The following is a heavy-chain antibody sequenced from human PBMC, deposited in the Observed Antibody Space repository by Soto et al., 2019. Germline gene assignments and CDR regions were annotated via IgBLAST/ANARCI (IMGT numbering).Heavy chain of an antibody. J-gene: IGHJ6*02. CDR2: ISDDGSNE. CDR1: GFTFSSYG. CDR3: AKNLWFGEVTCVDV. V-gene: IGHV3-30*18. D-gene: IGHD3-10*01. Sequence: GGSLRLSCAASGFTFSSYGMHWVRQAPGKGLEWVAVISDDGSNEYYVDSVKGRFTISRDNSNNTLYLQMNSLRAEDTAVYYCAKNLWFGEVTCVDVWGQGTTVTVSS.